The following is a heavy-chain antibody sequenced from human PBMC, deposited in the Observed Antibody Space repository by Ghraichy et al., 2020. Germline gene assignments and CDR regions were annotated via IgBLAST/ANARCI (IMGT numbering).Heavy chain of an antibody. D-gene: IGHD4/OR15-4a*01. CDR3: ARAESLTVNAFDI. CDR2: IYYSGST. V-gene: IGHV4-59*13. Sequence: SETLSLTCTVSGGSISSYYWSWIRQPPGKGLEWIGYIYYSGSTNYNPSLKSRVTISVDTSKNQFSLKLSSVTAADTAVYYCARAESLTVNAFDIWGQGTMVTVSS. J-gene: IGHJ3*02. CDR1: GGSISSYY.